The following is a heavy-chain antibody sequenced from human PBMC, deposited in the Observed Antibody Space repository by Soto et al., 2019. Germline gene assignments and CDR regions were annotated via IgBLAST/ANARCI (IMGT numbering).Heavy chain of an antibody. J-gene: IGHJ4*02. V-gene: IGHV3-74*01. CDR3: ARDPAPSGWYDY. CDR1: GFTLSRYW. Sequence: EVQLVESGGGLVQPGGSLRLSCAASGFTLSRYWMHWVRQAPGTGLVWVSRINSDGSRTSYADSVKGRFTISRDSAKNTLYLQMNSLRAEDTAGYYCARDPAPSGWYDYWGQGTLVTVSS. CDR2: INSDGSRT. D-gene: IGHD6-19*01.